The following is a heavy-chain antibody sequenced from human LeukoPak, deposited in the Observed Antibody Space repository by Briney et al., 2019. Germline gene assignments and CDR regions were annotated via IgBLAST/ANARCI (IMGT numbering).Heavy chain of an antibody. V-gene: IGHV1-69*01. CDR1: GGTFSSYA. CDR2: IIPTFGTA. CDR3: ARDRGRRFGELLSIDAFDI. D-gene: IGHD3-10*01. J-gene: IGHJ3*02. Sequence: ASVKVSCKASGGTFSSYAISWVRQAPGQGLEWMGGIIPTFGTANYAQKFQGRVTITADESTSTAYMELSSLRSEDTAVYYCARDRGRRFGELLSIDAFDIWGQGTMVTVSS.